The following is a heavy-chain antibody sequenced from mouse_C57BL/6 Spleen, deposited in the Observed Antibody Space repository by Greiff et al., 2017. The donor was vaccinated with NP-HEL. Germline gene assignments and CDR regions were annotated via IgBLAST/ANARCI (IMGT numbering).Heavy chain of an antibody. D-gene: IGHD1-1*01. CDR1: GFTFSSYA. CDR3: ARIFITTVVAPFDY. V-gene: IGHV5-4*01. CDR2: ISDGGSYT. Sequence: EVHLVESGGGLVKPGGSLKLSCAASGFTFSSYAMSWVRQTPEKRLEWVATISDGGSYTYYPDNVKGRFTISRDNAKNNLYLQMSHLKSEDTAMYYCARIFITTVVAPFDYWGQGTTLTVSS. J-gene: IGHJ2*01.